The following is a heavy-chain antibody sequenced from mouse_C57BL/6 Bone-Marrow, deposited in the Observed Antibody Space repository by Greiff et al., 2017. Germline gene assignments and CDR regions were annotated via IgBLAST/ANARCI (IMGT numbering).Heavy chain of an antibody. CDR1: GFTFSDYG. CDR3: ARPHYYGSSSFAY. Sequence: EVQLVESGGGLVKPGGSLKLSCAASGFTFSDYGMHWVRQAPEKGLEWVAYISSGSSTIYYADTVKGRFTISRDNARNTLFLQMTSHRSEDTAMYYCARPHYYGSSSFAYWGQGTLVTVSA. V-gene: IGHV5-17*01. J-gene: IGHJ3*01. D-gene: IGHD1-1*01. CDR2: ISSGSSTI.